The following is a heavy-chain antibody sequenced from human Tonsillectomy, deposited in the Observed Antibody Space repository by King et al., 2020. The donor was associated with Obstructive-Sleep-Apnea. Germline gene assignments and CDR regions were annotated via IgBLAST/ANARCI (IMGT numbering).Heavy chain of an antibody. V-gene: IGHV4-59*01. Sequence: QLQESGPGLVKPSETLSLTCTVSGGSISSYYWSWIRQPPGKGLEWIGYIYYSGSTNYNPSLKSRVTISVDTSKNQFSLKLSSVTAADTAVYYCARVAYSSGWYGGGSFDYWGQGTLVTVSS. CDR1: GGSISSYY. CDR3: ARVAYSSGWYGGGSFDY. J-gene: IGHJ4*02. D-gene: IGHD6-19*01. CDR2: IYYSGST.